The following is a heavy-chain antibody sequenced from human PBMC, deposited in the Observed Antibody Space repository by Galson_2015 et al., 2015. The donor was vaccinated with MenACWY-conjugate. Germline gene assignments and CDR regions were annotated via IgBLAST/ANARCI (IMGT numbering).Heavy chain of an antibody. Sequence: SLRLSCAASGFTFSRNDMHWVRQAVGQGLEWVSAAAPAGDTYYSGSVKGRFTISGENAKNSLYLQMNSLRVGDTAMYYCARTYYYASGSFYGWFFDLWGRGTLVTVSS. D-gene: IGHD3-10*01. CDR1: GFTFSRND. V-gene: IGHV3-13*04. CDR3: ARTYYYASGSFYGWFFDL. CDR2: AAPAGDT. J-gene: IGHJ2*01.